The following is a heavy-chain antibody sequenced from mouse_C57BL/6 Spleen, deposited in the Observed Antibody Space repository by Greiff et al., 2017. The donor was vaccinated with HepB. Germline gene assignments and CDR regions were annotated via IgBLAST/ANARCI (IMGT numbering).Heavy chain of an antibody. D-gene: IGHD2-2*01. V-gene: IGHV1-15*01. Sequence: VHLVESGAELVRPGASVTLSCKASGYTFTDYEMHWVKQTPVHGLEWIGAIDPETGGTAYNQKFKGKAILTADKSSSTAYMELRSLTSEDSAVYYCTRSGGGYDRLYFDYWGQGTTLTVSS. J-gene: IGHJ2*01. CDR3: TRSGGGYDRLYFDY. CDR2: IDPETGGT. CDR1: GYTFTDYE.